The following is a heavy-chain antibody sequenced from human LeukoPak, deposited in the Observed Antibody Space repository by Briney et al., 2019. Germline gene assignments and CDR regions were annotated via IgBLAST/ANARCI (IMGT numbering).Heavy chain of an antibody. Sequence: ASVKVSCKVSGYTLTELSMHWVRQAPGKGLEWMGGFDPENGETIYAQKFQGRVTMTEDTSTDTAYMELSSLRSEDTAVYYCARVDCSGGSCYSRRRPYYFDYWGRGTLVTVSS. V-gene: IGHV1-24*01. CDR1: GYTLTELS. CDR2: FDPENGET. D-gene: IGHD2-15*01. J-gene: IGHJ4*02. CDR3: ARVDCSGGSCYSRRRPYYFDY.